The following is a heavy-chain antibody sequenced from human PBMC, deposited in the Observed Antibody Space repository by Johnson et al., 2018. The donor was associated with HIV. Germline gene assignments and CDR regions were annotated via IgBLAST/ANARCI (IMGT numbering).Heavy chain of an antibody. Sequence: QVQLVESGGGVVQPWRSLRLSCAASGFTFSTYGMHWVRQAPGKGLEWVAVIWYDGSNKYYADSVKGRFTISRDNSKNTLYLQMNSLRAEDTAVYYCAKGESSSSEPDAFDIWGQGTMVTVSS. CDR1: GFTFSTYG. J-gene: IGHJ3*02. D-gene: IGHD6-6*01. CDR3: AKGESSSSEPDAFDI. CDR2: IWYDGSNK. V-gene: IGHV3-30*18.